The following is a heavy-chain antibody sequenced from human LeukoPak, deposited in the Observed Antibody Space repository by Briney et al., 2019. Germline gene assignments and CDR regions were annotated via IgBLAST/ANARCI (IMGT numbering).Heavy chain of an antibody. CDR1: GFIFSSYE. CDR2: ISSSGSTI. D-gene: IGHD4-17*01. Sequence: GGSLRLSCAPFGFIFSSYEMTWVRQAPGKGLEWVSYISSSGSTIYYADSVKGRFTISRDNAKNSLYLQMNSLRAEDTGVYYCARDPYYGDYVVWGQGTLV. V-gene: IGHV3-48*03. CDR3: ARDPYYGDYVV. J-gene: IGHJ4*02.